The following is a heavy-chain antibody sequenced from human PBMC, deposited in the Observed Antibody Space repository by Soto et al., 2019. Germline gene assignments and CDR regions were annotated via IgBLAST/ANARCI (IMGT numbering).Heavy chain of an antibody. Sequence: QVQLVESGGGVVQPGRSLRLSCAASAFTFSRFALHWIRQAPGKGLEWVSSISYDSSDRYYADSVRGRFTISRSNSRSTLSLQMDSLRTGDTAVYYCASTSWAYPRFPHDYWGRGTLVTVSS. J-gene: IGHJ4*01. CDR3: ASTSWAYPRFPHDY. V-gene: IGHV3-30-3*01. CDR2: ISYDSSDR. D-gene: IGHD2-2*02. CDR1: AFTFSRFA.